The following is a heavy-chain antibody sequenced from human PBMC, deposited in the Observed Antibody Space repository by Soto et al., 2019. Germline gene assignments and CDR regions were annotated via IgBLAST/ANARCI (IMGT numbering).Heavy chain of an antibody. D-gene: IGHD3-3*01. CDR2: ISYDGSNK. CDR1: GFTFSSYG. Sequence: GGSLRLSCAASGFTFSSYGMHWVRQAPGKGLEWVAVISYDGSNKYYADSVKGRFTISRDNSKNTLYLQMNSLRAEDTAVYYCAKDRRFLEWLLPDYWGQGTLVTVSS. CDR3: AKDRRFLEWLLPDY. J-gene: IGHJ4*02. V-gene: IGHV3-30*18.